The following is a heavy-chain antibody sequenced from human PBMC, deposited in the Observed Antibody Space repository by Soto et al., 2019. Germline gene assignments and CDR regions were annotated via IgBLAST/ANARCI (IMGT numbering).Heavy chain of an antibody. V-gene: IGHV4-59*06. CDR1: GVSINYYY. J-gene: IGHJ4*02. CDR2: IYYSGST. D-gene: IGHD3-22*01. CDR3: ASTYYNASSGPFDY. Sequence: PSETLSLTCTVSGVSINYYYYYWIRQHPGKGLEWIGYIYYSGSTYYNPSLKSRVTISVDTSKNQFSLKLSSVTAADTAVYYCASTYYNASSGPFDYWGQGTLVTVSS.